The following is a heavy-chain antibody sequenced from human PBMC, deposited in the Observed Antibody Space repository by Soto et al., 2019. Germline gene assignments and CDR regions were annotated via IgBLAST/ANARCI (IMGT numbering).Heavy chain of an antibody. Sequence: ASVKVSCKTSGYPFTNYDIHWVRQATGQGLEWMGWMHPGNNQHVYTQKFRGRVTVSTDTSISTTYMELSSLTSEDTAVYYCARGGYYDNSWGKLSHYGLDVWGQGTSVTVSS. J-gene: IGHJ6*02. V-gene: IGHV1-8*01. CDR3: ARGGYYDNSWGKLSHYGLDV. D-gene: IGHD3-16*01. CDR2: MHPGNNQH. CDR1: GYPFTNYD.